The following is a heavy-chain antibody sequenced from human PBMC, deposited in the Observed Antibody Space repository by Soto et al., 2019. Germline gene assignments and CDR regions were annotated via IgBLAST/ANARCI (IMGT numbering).Heavy chain of an antibody. Sequence: SQVTISVDTSKNQFSLKLSSVTAADTAVYYCASHDYGDYPFDYWGQGTLVTVSS. V-gene: IGHV4-61*07. CDR3: ASHDYGDYPFDY. J-gene: IGHJ4*02. D-gene: IGHD4-17*01.